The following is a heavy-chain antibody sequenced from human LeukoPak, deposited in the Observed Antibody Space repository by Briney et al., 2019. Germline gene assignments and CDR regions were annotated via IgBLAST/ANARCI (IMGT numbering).Heavy chain of an antibody. CDR3: AKGWAYTGYNYLCAP. CDR1: GFTFSDYA. Sequence: GGCLRLSCAVSGFTFSDYAMSWVRQAPGKGLEWVSGISGSGAYSYYAESVKRRFTISRDNSKNTLHMQMNRLRAADAGVLHCAKGWAYTGYNYLCAPWGQGPLVTVP. D-gene: IGHD5-12*01. J-gene: IGHJ5*02. V-gene: IGHV3-23*01. CDR2: ISGSGAYS.